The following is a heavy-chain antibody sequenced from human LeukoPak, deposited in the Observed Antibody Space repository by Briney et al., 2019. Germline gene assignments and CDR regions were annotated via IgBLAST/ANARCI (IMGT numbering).Heavy chain of an antibody. CDR1: GGSINSYS. J-gene: IGHJ6*02. Sequence: SETLSLTCTVSGGSINSYSWTWIRQPPGKGLEWIGYIYTSGSTNYNPSLKSRVTISVDTSKNQFSLKLSSVTAADMAVYYCARRKNYYDSSGYYYYGMDVWGQGTTVTVSS. CDR2: IYTSGST. CDR3: ARRKNYYDSSGYYYYGMDV. V-gene: IGHV4-4*09. D-gene: IGHD3-22*01.